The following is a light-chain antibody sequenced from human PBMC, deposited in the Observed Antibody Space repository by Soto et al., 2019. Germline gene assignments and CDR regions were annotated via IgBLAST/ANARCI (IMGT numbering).Light chain of an antibody. CDR3: ETWDSNTVV. CDR2: LEGSGSY. J-gene: IGLJ2*01. Sequence: QPVLTQSSSASASLGSSVKLTCTLSSGHSSYIIAWHQQQPGKAPRYLMKLEGSGSYNKGSGVPDRFSGSSSGADRYLTISNLQSEDEADYCCETWDSNTVVFGGGTKVTVL. V-gene: IGLV4-60*03. CDR1: SGHSSYI.